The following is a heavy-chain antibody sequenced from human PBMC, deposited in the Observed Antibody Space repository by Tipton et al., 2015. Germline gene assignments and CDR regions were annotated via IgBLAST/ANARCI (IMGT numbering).Heavy chain of an antibody. Sequence: LRLSCTVSAGSINSYHWSWIRQPPGKGLEWMGYISYSGSTKYNPSLRGRVTVSIDTSKNQFFLKLTSVTAADTAMYYCARDDDYGSGTFDYWGQGTLVTVSS. V-gene: IGHV4-59*01. CDR1: AGSINSYH. CDR3: ARDDDYGSGTFDY. D-gene: IGHD3-10*01. CDR2: ISYSGST. J-gene: IGHJ4*02.